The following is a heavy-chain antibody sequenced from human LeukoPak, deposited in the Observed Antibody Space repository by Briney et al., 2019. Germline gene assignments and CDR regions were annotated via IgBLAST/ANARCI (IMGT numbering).Heavy chain of an antibody. CDR1: GGSISTYY. Sequence: SETLSLTCTVSGGSISTYYWSWIRQPPGKGLEWIGYIYYTGSTSYNPSLKSRVTMSLDASKNQFSLELNSVTPADTAVYYCARDGRSTIFGVVIYYYYYMDVWGKGTTVTVSS. CDR2: IYYTGST. D-gene: IGHD3-3*01. J-gene: IGHJ6*03. V-gene: IGHV4-59*01. CDR3: ARDGRSTIFGVVIYYYYYMDV.